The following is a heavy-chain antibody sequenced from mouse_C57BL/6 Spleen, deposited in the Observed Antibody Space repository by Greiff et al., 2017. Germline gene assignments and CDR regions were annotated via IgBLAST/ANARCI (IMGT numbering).Heavy chain of an antibody. V-gene: IGHV1-82*01. J-gene: IGHJ4*01. CDR1: GYAFSSSW. Sequence: QVQLQQSGPELVKPGASVKISCKASGYAFSSSWMNWVKQRPGKGLEWIGRIYPGDGDTNYNGKFKGKATLTADKSSSTAYMQLSSLPSEDSAVYFCARAKGYYDYDYAMDYWGQGTSVTVSS. D-gene: IGHD2-4*01. CDR3: ARAKGYYDYDYAMDY. CDR2: IYPGDGDT.